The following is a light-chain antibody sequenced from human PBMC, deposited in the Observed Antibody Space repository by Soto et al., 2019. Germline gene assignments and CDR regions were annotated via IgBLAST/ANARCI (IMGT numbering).Light chain of an antibody. CDR2: GVF. J-gene: IGKJ2*01. CDR3: QHYDGSPRT. V-gene: IGKV3-20*01. Sequence: ENVLTQSPGTVSLSPGERATLSCRASQGVTSNHLAWYQQKPGQAPRLLIYGVFNRATGIPDRFSGSGSGTDFPLTITRLGPEDSAVYFCQHYDGSPRTFGQGTKLEIK. CDR1: QGVTSNH.